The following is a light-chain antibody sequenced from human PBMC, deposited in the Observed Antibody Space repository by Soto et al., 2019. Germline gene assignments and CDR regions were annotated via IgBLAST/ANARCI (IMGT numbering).Light chain of an antibody. V-gene: IGLV2-18*02. Sequence: QSALTQPPSVSGSPGQSITISCTGTSSDVGSYNSVSWYQHHPGTAPKLMIYEVNNRPSGVPDRFSGSKSGNTASLTISGLQAEDEADYYCSSYTSSSTLVFGGGTKLTVL. CDR1: SSDVGSYNS. CDR2: EVN. CDR3: SSYTSSSTLV. J-gene: IGLJ2*01.